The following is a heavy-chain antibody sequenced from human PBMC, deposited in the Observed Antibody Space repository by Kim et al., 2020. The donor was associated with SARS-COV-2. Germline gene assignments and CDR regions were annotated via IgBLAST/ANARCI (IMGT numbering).Heavy chain of an antibody. CDR2: IAYDGSNR. CDR1: GFSFSTYG. J-gene: IGHJ5*02. CDR3: AKEVAVGTMFRGRAP. D-gene: IGHD3-10*01. Sequence: GGSLRLSCAASGFSFSTYGMQWFRQAPGKGLEWVAVIAYDGSNRFYADSAKGRFTISRDNSKNTLYLQVNSLRVEDTAVYYCAKEVAVGTMFRGRAPWGQGTLVTVSS. V-gene: IGHV3-30*18.